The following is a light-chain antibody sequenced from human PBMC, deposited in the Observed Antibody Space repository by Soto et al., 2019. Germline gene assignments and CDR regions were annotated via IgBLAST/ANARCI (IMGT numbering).Light chain of an antibody. CDR2: GSS. CDR1: SSNIGAGYD. J-gene: IGLJ1*01. V-gene: IGLV1-40*01. Sequence: QSVLTQPPSVSGAPGQRVTISCTGSSSNIGAGYDVHWYQQLPGTAPKLFIYGSSTRPSGVPDRFSGSKSGTSASLAITGLQAEDEADYYCQSYDSTLSGYVFGTGTRSPS. CDR3: QSYDSTLSGYV.